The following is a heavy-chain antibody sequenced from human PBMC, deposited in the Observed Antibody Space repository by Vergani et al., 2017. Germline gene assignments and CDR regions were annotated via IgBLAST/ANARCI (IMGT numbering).Heavy chain of an antibody. CDR2: IDSVGSXT. D-gene: IGHD2-2*01. CDR1: GFTFSSYW. CDR3: ARGGDLGYCSSNSCLGGWFDP. Sequence: EVQLVESGGGLVKPGGSLRLSCAASGFTFSSYWMHWVRHAPGKGLVWVSRIDSVGSXTNYADSVKGRFTISRDNAKNTLLLQMSSLRAEDTAVYDCARGGDLGYCSSNSCLGGWFDPWGQGSLVTVSS. J-gene: IGHJ5*02. V-gene: IGHV3-74*02.